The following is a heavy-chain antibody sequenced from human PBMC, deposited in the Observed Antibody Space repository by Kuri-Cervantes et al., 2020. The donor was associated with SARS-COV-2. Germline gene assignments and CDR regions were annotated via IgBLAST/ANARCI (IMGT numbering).Heavy chain of an antibody. V-gene: IGHV3-30*02. CDR3: ASSSSTKGFDY. Sequence: GEPLKISCAASGFTVSSNYMSWVRQAPGKGLEWVAFIRYDGSNKYYADSVKGRFTISRDNFKNTLYLQMNSLRAEDTAVYYCASSSSTKGFDYWGQGTLVTVSS. CDR2: IRYDGSNK. D-gene: IGHD2-2*01. J-gene: IGHJ4*02. CDR1: GFTVSSNY.